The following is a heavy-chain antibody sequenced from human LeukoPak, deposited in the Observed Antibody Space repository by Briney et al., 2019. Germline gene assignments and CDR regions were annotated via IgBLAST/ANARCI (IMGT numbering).Heavy chain of an antibody. CDR2: ISGSGGST. CDR1: GLSFSTYW. CDR3: AKSRGSGLFDY. V-gene: IGHV3-23*01. Sequence: GGSLRLSCAASGLSFSTYWMTWVRQAPGKGLEWVSGISGSGGSTYYADSVKGRFTISRNNSKNTLYLQMNSLRAEDTAVYYCAKSRGSGLFDYWGQGTLVTVAS. J-gene: IGHJ4*02. D-gene: IGHD3-10*01.